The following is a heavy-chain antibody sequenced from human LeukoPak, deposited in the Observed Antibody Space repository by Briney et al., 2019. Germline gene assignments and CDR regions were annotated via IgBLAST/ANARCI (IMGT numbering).Heavy chain of an antibody. J-gene: IGHJ2*01. Sequence: GGSLRLSCAASGFTFSSYAMSWVRQAPGKGLEWVSAISGSGGSTYYADSVKGRFTISRDNFKNTLYLQMYSLRAEDTAVYYCANPTTVADWYFDLWGRGTLVTVSS. CDR2: ISGSGGST. V-gene: IGHV3-23*01. CDR3: ANPTTVADWYFDL. D-gene: IGHD4-11*01. CDR1: GFTFSSYA.